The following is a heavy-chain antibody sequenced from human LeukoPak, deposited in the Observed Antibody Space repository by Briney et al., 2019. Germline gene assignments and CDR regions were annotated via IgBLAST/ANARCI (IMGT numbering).Heavy chain of an antibody. CDR2: INHSGST. J-gene: IGHJ4*02. D-gene: IGHD3-22*01. V-gene: IGHV4-34*01. CDR3: ARAEAGTYYYDSSGYSLDY. CDR1: GGSFSGYY. Sequence: SETLSLTCAVYGGSFSGYYWSWIRQPPGKGLEWIGEINHSGSTNYNPSLKSRVTISVDTSKNQFSLKLSSVTAADTAVYYCARAEAGTYYYDSSGYSLDYWGQGTLVPVSS.